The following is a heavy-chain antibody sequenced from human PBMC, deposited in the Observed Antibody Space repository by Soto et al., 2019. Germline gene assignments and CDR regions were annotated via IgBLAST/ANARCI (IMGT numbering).Heavy chain of an antibody. D-gene: IGHD2-15*01. Sequence: GGSLRLSCAASGFTFSSYWMSWVRQAPGKGLEWVANIKQDGSEKYYVDSVKGRFTISRDNAKNSLYLQMNSLRAEDTAVYYCASLWPPHCSGGSCYWGKDYWGQGTLVTVSS. J-gene: IGHJ4*02. V-gene: IGHV3-7*01. CDR3: ASLWPPHCSGGSCYWGKDY. CDR1: GFTFSSYW. CDR2: IKQDGSEK.